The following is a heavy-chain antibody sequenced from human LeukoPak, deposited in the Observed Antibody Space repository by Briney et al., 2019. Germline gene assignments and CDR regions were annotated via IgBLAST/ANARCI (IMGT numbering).Heavy chain of an antibody. Sequence: SETLSLTCTVSGGSISSYYWSWIRQPPGKGLEWIGYIYNSGNTYYNPSLKSRVTLSVDTSKNQFSLNLSSVTAADTAVYYCARTAYDSSDFYRFDYWGQGTLVTVSS. CDR2: IYNSGNT. V-gene: IGHV4-59*12. CDR3: ARTAYDSSDFYRFDY. CDR1: GGSISSYY. D-gene: IGHD3-22*01. J-gene: IGHJ4*02.